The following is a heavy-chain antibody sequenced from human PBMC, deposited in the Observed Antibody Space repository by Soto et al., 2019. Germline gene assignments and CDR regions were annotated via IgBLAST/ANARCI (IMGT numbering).Heavy chain of an antibody. CDR2: IIGTASST. J-gene: IGHJ4*02. V-gene: IGHV3-23*01. CDR3: AQGAEGYVVSSLDS. D-gene: IGHD5-12*01. Sequence: EVQLLESGGGFVQPGGSLRLSCAASGFRFSDFAITWVRQAPGRGLEWVSAIIGTASSTYYADSVKGRFTISRDHSKNTVYLQINSLRGEDAAIYSGAQGAEGYVVSSLDSGGQGTLVTV. CDR1: GFRFSDFA.